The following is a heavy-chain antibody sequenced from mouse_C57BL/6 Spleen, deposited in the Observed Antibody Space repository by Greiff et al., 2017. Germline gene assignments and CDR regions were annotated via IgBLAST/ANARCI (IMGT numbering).Heavy chain of an antibody. CDR1: GFTFSSYG. CDR3: ARHPLYSNLVWFAY. J-gene: IGHJ3*01. Sequence: DVKLVESGGDLVKPGGSLKLSCAASGFTFSSYGMSWVRQTPDKRLEWVATISSGGSYTYYPDSVKGRFTISRDNAKNTLYLQMSSLKSEDTAMYYCARHPLYSNLVWFAYWGQGTLVTVSA. V-gene: IGHV5-6*02. D-gene: IGHD2-5*01. CDR2: ISSGGSYT.